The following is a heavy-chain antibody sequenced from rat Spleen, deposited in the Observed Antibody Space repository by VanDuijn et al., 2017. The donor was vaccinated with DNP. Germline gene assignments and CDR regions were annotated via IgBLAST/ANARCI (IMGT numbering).Heavy chain of an antibody. Sequence: EVQLVESGGGLVQPGRSLKLSCAASGFTFSDYYMAWVRQAPTKGLEWVASISYDGGNTYYRDSVKGRFTISRDNVKSSLYLQMDTLRSEDTATYYCAARYSSSWFAYWGKGTLVTVSS. CDR3: AARYSSSWFAY. V-gene: IGHV5-20*01. CDR1: GFTFSDYY. CDR2: ISYDGGNT. D-gene: IGHD1-2*01. J-gene: IGHJ3*01.